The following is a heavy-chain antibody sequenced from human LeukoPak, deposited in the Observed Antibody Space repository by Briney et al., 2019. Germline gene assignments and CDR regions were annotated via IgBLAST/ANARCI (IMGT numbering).Heavy chain of an antibody. V-gene: IGHV4-39*02. Sequence: PSETLSLTCSVSGGSISSSYCWGWVRQPPGSGLEWIGSICYSGSTYYNPSLKRRVTISVDKSKNQFSLKLSSVTAADTAVYYCARDLVSSGYDDSWGQGTLVTVSS. J-gene: IGHJ4*02. D-gene: IGHD3-22*01. CDR3: ARDLVSSGYDDS. CDR2: ICYSGST. CDR1: GGSISSSYC.